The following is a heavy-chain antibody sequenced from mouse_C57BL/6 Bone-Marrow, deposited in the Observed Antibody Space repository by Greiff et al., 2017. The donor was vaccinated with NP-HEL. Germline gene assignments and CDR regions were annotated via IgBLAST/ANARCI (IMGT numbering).Heavy chain of an antibody. Sequence: VKLMESGPGLVAPSQSLSITCTVSGFSLTSYGVSWVRQPPGKGLEWLGVIWGDGSISKDNSKSQVFLKLNSLQTDDTATYYCAKGEAQATWFAYWGQGTLVTVSA. CDR1: GFSLTSYG. CDR2: IWGDG. CDR3: AKGEAQATWFAY. D-gene: IGHD3-2*02. V-gene: IGHV2-3*01. J-gene: IGHJ3*01.